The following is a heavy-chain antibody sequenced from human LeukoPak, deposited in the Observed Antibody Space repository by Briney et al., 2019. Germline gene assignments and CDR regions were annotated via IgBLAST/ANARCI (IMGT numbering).Heavy chain of an antibody. Sequence: GGSLRLSCAASGFTFSSYGMHWVRQAPGKGLEGVAFIRYDENNKFYADSVKGRFTISRDNSKNTLFLLMNSLRVEDTAVYFCAKDQGTTHYFYYMDVWGKGTTVTVSS. J-gene: IGHJ6*03. D-gene: IGHD2-2*01. V-gene: IGHV3-30*02. CDR1: GFTFSSYG. CDR3: AKDQGTTHYFYYMDV. CDR2: IRYDENNK.